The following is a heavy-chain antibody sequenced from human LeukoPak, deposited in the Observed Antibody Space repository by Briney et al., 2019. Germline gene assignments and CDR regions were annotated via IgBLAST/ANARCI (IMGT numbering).Heavy chain of an antibody. CDR3: AKAGSFGVGSYIDY. Sequence: GRSLRLSCAASGFTFDDYAMRWVRQAPGKGLEWVSGITWNSDIIGYADSVRGRFTISRDNAKNSLYLQMNSLRAEDSALYYCAKAGSFGVGSYIDYWGQGTLVTVSS. J-gene: IGHJ4*02. V-gene: IGHV3-9*01. D-gene: IGHD1-26*01. CDR1: GFTFDDYA. CDR2: ITWNSDII.